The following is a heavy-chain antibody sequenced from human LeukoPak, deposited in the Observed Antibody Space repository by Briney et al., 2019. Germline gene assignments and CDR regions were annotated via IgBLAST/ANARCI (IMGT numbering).Heavy chain of an antibody. Sequence: SETLSLTCTVSGGSISSYYWSWIRQPPGKGLEWIGYIYYSGSTNYNPSLKSRVTISVDTSKNQFSLKLSSVTAADTAVYYCARDGDSWDAFDIWGQGTMVTVS. CDR3: ARDGDSWDAFDI. D-gene: IGHD3-22*01. J-gene: IGHJ3*02. CDR2: IYYSGST. CDR1: GGSISSYY. V-gene: IGHV4-59*01.